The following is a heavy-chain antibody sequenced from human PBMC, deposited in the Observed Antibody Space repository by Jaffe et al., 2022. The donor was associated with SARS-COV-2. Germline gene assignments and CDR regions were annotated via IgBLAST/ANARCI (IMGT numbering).Heavy chain of an antibody. CDR1: GFTFSSYG. D-gene: IGHD3-22*01. J-gene: IGHJ1*01. Sequence: QVHLVESGGGVVQPGRSLRLSCAASGFTFSSYGMHWVRQAPGKGLEWVAVISYDGSNKYYADSVKGRFTISRDNSKNTLYLQMNSLRAADTAVYYCAKDGLAGYDSSGYYYASWGQGTLVTVSS. CDR3: AKDGLAGYDSSGYYYAS. CDR2: ISYDGSNK. V-gene: IGHV3-30*18.